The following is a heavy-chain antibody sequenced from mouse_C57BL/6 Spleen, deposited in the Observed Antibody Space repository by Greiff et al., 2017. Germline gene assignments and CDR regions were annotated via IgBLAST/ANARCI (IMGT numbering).Heavy chain of an antibody. CDR2: IYPGDGDT. D-gene: IGHD1-1*01. Sequence: VQLQQSGPELVKPGASVKISCKASGYAFSSSWMNWVKQRPGQGLEWIGRIYPGDGDTNYNGKFKGKATLTADKSSSTAYMQLSSLTSEDSAVYFCARGGGSSYEYFDGWGTGTTVTVSS. J-gene: IGHJ1*03. CDR3: ARGGGSSYEYFDG. V-gene: IGHV1-82*01. CDR1: GYAFSSSW.